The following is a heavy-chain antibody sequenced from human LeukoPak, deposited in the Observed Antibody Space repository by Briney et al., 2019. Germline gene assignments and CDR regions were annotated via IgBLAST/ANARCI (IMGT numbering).Heavy chain of an antibody. D-gene: IGHD3-22*01. Sequence: PSETLSLTCTVSGGSISSSSYYWGWIRQPPGKGLEWIGSIYYSGSTYYNPSFKSRVTISVDTSKNQFSLKLSSVTAADTAVYYCARVYYDSSGYLNFDYWGQGTLVTVSS. CDR3: ARVYYDSSGYLNFDY. J-gene: IGHJ4*02. CDR1: GGSISSSSYY. CDR2: IYYSGST. V-gene: IGHV4-39*07.